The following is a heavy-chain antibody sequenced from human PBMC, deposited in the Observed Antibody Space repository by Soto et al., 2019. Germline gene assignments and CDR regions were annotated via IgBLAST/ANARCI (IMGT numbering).Heavy chain of an antibody. D-gene: IGHD3-10*01. CDR1: GGSISSGGYY. J-gene: IGHJ5*02. V-gene: IGHV4-31*03. Sequence: SETLSLTCTVSGGSISSGGYYWSWIRQHPGKGLEWIGYIYYSGSTYYNPSLKSRVTISVDTSKNQFSLKLSSVTAADTAVYYCARDKGSGSYYPNWFDPWGQGTLVTVSS. CDR2: IYYSGST. CDR3: ARDKGSGSYYPNWFDP.